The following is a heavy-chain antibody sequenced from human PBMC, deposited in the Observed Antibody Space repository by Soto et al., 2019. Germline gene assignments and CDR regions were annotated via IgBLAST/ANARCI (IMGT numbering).Heavy chain of an antibody. CDR3: ATQTAPFPWLY. J-gene: IGHJ4*02. CDR1: GGSITNTDW. CDR2: ISHSGST. D-gene: IGHD2-21*02. V-gene: IGHV4-4*02. Sequence: QVQLQESGPGLVKPSGTLSLTCAVSGGSITNTDWCSWVRQPPGKGLEWIAEISHSGSTNYNPSLKSRVTMSLDNSKNQFSLTLTSVTAADTAVYYCATQTAPFPWLYWGQGTLVTVSS.